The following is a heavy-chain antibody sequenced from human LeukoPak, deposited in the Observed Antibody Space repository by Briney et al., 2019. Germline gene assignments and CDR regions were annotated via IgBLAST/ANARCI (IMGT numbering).Heavy chain of an antibody. CDR1: GGSISSSSYY. CDR2: IYYGGST. V-gene: IGHV4-39*02. D-gene: IGHD2-15*01. Sequence: SETLSLTCSVSGGSISSSSYYWGWIRQPPGKGLEWIGGIYYGGSTYYTPSLKSRLTISVDTSKNHLSLRLSSVTAADTAVYYCASGGGYCSGGSCYSGNWFDPWGQGTLVTVSA. J-gene: IGHJ5*02. CDR3: ASGGGYCSGGSCYSGNWFDP.